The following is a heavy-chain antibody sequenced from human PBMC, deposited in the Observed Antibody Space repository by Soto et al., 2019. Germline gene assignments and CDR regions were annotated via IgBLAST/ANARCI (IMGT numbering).Heavy chain of an antibody. CDR1: GFSLSTSGVG. V-gene: IGHV2-5*01. Sequence: QITLKESGPTLVKPTQTLTLTCTFSGFSLSTSGVGVGWIRQPPGKALEWLALIYWNDDKRYSPSLKSRLTITKDTSKNQVVLTMTNMDPVDTATYYCAHRRGSYVPGDYFDYWGQGTLVTGSS. J-gene: IGHJ4*02. CDR3: AHRRGSYVPGDYFDY. D-gene: IGHD1-26*01. CDR2: IYWNDDK.